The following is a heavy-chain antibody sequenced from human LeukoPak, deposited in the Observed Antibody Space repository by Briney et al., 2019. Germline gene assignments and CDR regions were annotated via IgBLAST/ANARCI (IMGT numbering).Heavy chain of an antibody. J-gene: IGHJ4*02. Sequence: PGGSLRLSCAASGFTFSSYGMHWVRQAPGKGLEWVAVISYDGSNKYYADSVKGRFTISRDNSKNTLYLQMNSLRAEDTAVYYCAVMSNYYDSSAYYPFHYWGQGTLVTVSS. V-gene: IGHV3-30*03. CDR3: AVMSNYYDSSAYYPFHY. D-gene: IGHD3-22*01. CDR2: ISYDGSNK. CDR1: GFTFSSYG.